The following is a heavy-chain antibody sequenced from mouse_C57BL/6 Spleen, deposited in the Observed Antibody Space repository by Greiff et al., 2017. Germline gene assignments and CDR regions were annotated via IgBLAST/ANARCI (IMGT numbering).Heavy chain of an antibody. J-gene: IGHJ3*01. CDR1: GYTFTDYY. Sequence: VQLQQSGPELVKPGASVKMSCKASGYTFTDYYMTWVKQSPGKGLEWIGYINPNNGGTNYNQKFKGKATFTVNKSSRIAYMQLSSLTSEDAAVXYGARTIFVRFAYWGQGTLVTVSA. V-gene: IGHV1-22*01. CDR3: ARTIFVRFAY. CDR2: INPNNGGT.